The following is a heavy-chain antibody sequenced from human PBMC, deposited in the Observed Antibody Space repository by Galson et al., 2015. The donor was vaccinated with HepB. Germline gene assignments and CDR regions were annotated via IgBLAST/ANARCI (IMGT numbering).Heavy chain of an antibody. CDR1: GFAFNTYA. V-gene: IGHV3-23*01. J-gene: IGHJ5*02. CDR3: AKDRGDYGTGWFDP. D-gene: IGHD4-17*01. Sequence: SLRLSCAASGFAFNTYAMSWVRQAPGKGLEWVSSITGSGANTYYTDSVKGRFTISRDNSRTTLYLQMNSLRVEDTALYYCAKDRGDYGTGWFDPWGQGTQLSVSS. CDR2: ITGSGANT.